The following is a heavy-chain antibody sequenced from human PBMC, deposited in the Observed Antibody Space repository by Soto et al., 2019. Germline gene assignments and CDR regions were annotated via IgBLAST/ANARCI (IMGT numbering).Heavy chain of an antibody. D-gene: IGHD4-4*01. CDR2: IYYSGST. CDR1: GGSISSYY. V-gene: IGHV4-59*08. J-gene: IGHJ5*02. CDR3: ARHWLQSWFDP. Sequence: PSETLSLTCTVSGGSISSYYWSWIRQPPGKGLEWIGYIYYSGSTNYNPSLKGRVTISVDTSKNQFSLKLSSVTAADTAVYYFARHWLQSWFDPWGQGTLVTVSS.